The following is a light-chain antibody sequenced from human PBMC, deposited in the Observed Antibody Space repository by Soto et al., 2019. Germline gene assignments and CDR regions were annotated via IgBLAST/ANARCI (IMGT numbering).Light chain of an antibody. J-gene: IGKJ4*01. Sequence: DIHITHSPSSLSSSVLYRFTITCQASQDIGNYLNWYQQKPGKAPKLLIHDASNLEPGVPSRFSGSGSGTYFSLTISSPQPEDIATYYCQQYDKLPLTLGGGTKVDIK. CDR3: QQYDKLPLT. V-gene: IGKV1-33*01. CDR1: QDIGNY. CDR2: DAS.